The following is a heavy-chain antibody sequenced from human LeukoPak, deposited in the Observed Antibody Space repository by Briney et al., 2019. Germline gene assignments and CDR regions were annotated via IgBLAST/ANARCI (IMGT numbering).Heavy chain of an antibody. CDR3: AREARRGSRTDY. V-gene: IGHV1-2*02. D-gene: IGHD5-18*01. CDR2: INPNSGGT. Sequence: WASVKVSCKASGYTFTGYYMHWVRQAPGQGLEWMGWINPNSGGTNYAQKFQGRVTMTRGTSISTAYMELSRLRSDDTAVYYCAREARRGSRTDYWGQGTLVTVSS. CDR1: GYTFTGYY. J-gene: IGHJ4*02.